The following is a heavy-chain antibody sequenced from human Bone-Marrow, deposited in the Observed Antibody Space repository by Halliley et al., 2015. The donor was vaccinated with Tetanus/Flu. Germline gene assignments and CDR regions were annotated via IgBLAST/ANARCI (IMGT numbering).Heavy chain of an antibody. V-gene: IGHV1-46*01. Sequence: VSPRRGSTRFAQKFQGRVTMTWDTSTSTVYLEVNSLGSDDTATYYCTRACRYGSCESEPFDVWGQGTLVTVSS. J-gene: IGHJ4*02. D-gene: IGHD2-15*01. CDR3: TRACRYGSCESEPFDV. CDR2: VSPRRGST.